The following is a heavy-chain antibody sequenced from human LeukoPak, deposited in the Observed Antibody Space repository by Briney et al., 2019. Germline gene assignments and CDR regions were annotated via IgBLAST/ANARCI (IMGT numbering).Heavy chain of an antibody. CDR3: ARGEPGIAAAGY. V-gene: IGHV4-59*01. CDR1: GGSISSFY. D-gene: IGHD6-13*01. J-gene: IGHJ4*02. Sequence: SETLSLTCTVSGGSISSFYWSWIRLPPGKGLEWIGYISYTWSTNYHPSFKSRVTMSIDTSKNQFSLNLTSVTAADTAVYYCARGEPGIAAAGYWGQGTLVTVSS. CDR2: ISYTWST.